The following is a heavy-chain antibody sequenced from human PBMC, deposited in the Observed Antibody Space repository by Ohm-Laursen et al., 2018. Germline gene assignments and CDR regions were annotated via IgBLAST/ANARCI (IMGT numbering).Heavy chain of an antibody. CDR2: IDASGSTI. CDR1: GFIFGDYS. D-gene: IGHD3-22*01. V-gene: IGHV3-11*01. CDR3: ARLNYYDSTGYYYGNDY. Sequence: GSLRLSCTASGFIFGDYSMTWIRQAPGKGLEWVSFIDASGSTIYSADSVKARFTISRDNAKNSLYLQVNSLRAEDTAVYYCARLNYYDSTGYYYGNDYWGQGTLVTVSS. J-gene: IGHJ4*02.